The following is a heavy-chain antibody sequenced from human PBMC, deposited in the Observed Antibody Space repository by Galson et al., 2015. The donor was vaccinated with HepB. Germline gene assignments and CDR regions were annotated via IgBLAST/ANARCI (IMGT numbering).Heavy chain of an antibody. J-gene: IGHJ6*02. CDR3: ARVKRGEWYSFYYYGMDV. Sequence: SLRLSCAASGFTFSSYAMNWVRQAPGKGLEWVANIKEDGSEKNYVDSVKGRFTISRDNAKNSLYLQMNSLRAEDTAIYYCARVKRGEWYSFYYYGMDVWGQGTTVTVSS. CDR1: GFTFSSYA. V-gene: IGHV3-7*05. D-gene: IGHD3-10*01. CDR2: IKEDGSEK.